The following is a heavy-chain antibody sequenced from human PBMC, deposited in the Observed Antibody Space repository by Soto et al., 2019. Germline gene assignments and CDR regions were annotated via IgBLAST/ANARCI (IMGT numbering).Heavy chain of an antibody. J-gene: IGHJ4*02. CDR1: ADTFTNYG. Sequence: ASVKLSCKASADTFTNYGVSWVRHAPGQGLEWMGWIGGYKGNTQYAQPLQGRVTLTTDTSTSTAYMELRSLRSDDTAVYYCAPHTLDTAMPSGYWGQGTLVTVSS. CDR3: APHTLDTAMPSGY. CDR2: IGGYKGNT. V-gene: IGHV1-18*01. D-gene: IGHD5-18*01.